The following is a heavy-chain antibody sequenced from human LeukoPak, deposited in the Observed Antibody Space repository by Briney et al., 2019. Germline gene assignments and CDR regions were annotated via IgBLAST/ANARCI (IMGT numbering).Heavy chain of an antibody. CDR2: IYYSGST. V-gene: IGHV4-59*01. Sequence: SETLSLTCTVSGGSISSYYWSWIRQPPGKGLEWIGYIYYSGSTNYNPSLKSRVTISVDTSKNQFSLKLSSVTAADTAVYCCARDVPSGGSGSSNWFDPWGQGTLVTVSS. CDR1: GGSISSYY. D-gene: IGHD3-10*01. J-gene: IGHJ5*02. CDR3: ARDVPSGGSGSSNWFDP.